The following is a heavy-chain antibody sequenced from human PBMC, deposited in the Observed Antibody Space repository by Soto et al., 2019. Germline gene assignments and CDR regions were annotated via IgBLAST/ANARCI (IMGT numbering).Heavy chain of an antibody. V-gene: IGHV1-18*04. CDR1: GYTFTSYG. Sequence: ALVKVSCKASGYTFTSYGISWVRQAPGQGLEWMGWISAYNGNTNYAQKLQGRVTMTTDTSTSTAYMELRSLRSDDTAVYYCARVSANPSKYYFDYWGQGTLVTVSS. J-gene: IGHJ4*02. CDR2: ISAYNGNT. CDR3: ARVSANPSKYYFDY.